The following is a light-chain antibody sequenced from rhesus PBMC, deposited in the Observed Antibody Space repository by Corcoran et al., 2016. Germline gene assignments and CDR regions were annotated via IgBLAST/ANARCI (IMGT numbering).Light chain of an antibody. CDR1: QGISSG. Sequence: DIQMTQSPSSLSASVGDRVTITCRASQGISSGLAWYQQKPGNAPNLLIYKASSLQSGVPSRFSGSGSGTDFTLTISSLQPEDFATYYCQQYNSAPYSFGQGTEVEIK. J-gene: IGKJ2*01. CDR3: QQYNSAPYS. CDR2: KAS. V-gene: IGKV1-21*01.